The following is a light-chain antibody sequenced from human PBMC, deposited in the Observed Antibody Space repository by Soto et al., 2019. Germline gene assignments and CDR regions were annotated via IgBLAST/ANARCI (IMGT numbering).Light chain of an antibody. J-gene: IGKJ1*01. CDR1: QSISSW. CDR2: DAS. V-gene: IGKV1-5*01. CDR3: QQYNSYSRP. Sequence: DIQMTQSPSSVSASVGDRVSITCRASQSISSWLAWYQQKPGKAPKLLIYDASSLESGVPSRFSGSGSGTEFTLTISSLQPDDFATYYCQQYNSYSRPFGQGTKVDIK.